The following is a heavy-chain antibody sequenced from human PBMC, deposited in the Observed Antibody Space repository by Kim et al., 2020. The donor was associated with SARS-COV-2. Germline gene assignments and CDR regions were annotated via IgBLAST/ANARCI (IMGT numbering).Heavy chain of an antibody. Sequence: GGSLRLSCAESGFTFSSFGMHWVRQAPGKGLEWVALMWYDGINNYFADSVKGRFTISRDNTMNTVYLQMNSLRAEDTAVYYCARVVGGYYPDAFDIWGQGIMVTVSS. D-gene: IGHD3-3*01. CDR3: ARVVGGYYPDAFDI. CDR2: MWYDGINN. CDR1: GFTFSSFG. J-gene: IGHJ3*02. V-gene: IGHV3-33*01.